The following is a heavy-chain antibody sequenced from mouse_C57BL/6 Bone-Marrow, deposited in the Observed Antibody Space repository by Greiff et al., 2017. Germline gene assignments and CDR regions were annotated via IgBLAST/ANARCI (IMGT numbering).Heavy chain of an antibody. CDR1: GYTFTDYY. Sequence: VKLQESGAELVRPGASVKLSCKASGYTFTDYYINWVKQRPGQGLEWIARIYPGSGNTYYNEKFKGKATLTAEKSSSTAYMQLSSLTSEDSAVYFCARSYYGSSRCYFDYWGQGTTLTVSS. J-gene: IGHJ2*01. CDR2: IYPGSGNT. D-gene: IGHD1-1*01. V-gene: IGHV1-76*01. CDR3: ARSYYGSSRCYFDY.